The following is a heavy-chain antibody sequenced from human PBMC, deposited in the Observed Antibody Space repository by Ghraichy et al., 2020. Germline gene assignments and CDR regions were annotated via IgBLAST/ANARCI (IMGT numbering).Heavy chain of an antibody. CDR2: THYSGST. CDR1: GDSINKTSYF. CDR3: AALAIGYSLDY. Sequence: SETLSLTCTVSGDSINKTSYFWTWIRQPPGKGLEWIAYTHYSGSTNYNSSLQSRVSISVDTSKNQFSLRLTSVTAADTAVYYCAALAIGYSLDYWGQGTLVPVSS. D-gene: IGHD5-24*01. J-gene: IGHJ4*02. V-gene: IGHV4-31*03.